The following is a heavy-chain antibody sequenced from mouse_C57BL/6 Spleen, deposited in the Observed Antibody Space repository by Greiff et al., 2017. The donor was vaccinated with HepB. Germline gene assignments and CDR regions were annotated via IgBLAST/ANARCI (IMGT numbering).Heavy chain of an antibody. CDR1: GYTFTDYN. CDR3: ARREYYGNWYFDV. V-gene: IGHV1-18*01. CDR2: INPNNGGT. D-gene: IGHD1-1*01. J-gene: IGHJ1*03. Sequence: EVQLQQSGPELVKPGASVKIPCKASGYTFTDYNMDWVKQSHGKSLEWIGDINPNNGGTIYNQKFKGKATLTVDKSSSTAYMELRSLTSEDTAVYYCARREYYGNWYFDVWGTGTTVTVSS.